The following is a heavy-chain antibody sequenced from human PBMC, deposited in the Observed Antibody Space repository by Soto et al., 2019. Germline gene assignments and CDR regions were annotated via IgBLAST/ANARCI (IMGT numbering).Heavy chain of an antibody. CDR2: IIPIFGTA. CDR3: ASSYYDILTGYSPADYYYGMDV. V-gene: IGHV1-69*13. CDR1: GGAFGSCA. Sequence: GASVKVSCKDSGGAFGSCARRWVRQAPGQGLEWMGGIIPIFGTANYAQKFQGRVTITADESTSTAYMELSSLRSEDTAVYYCASSYYDILTGYSPADYYYGMDVWGQGTTVTVSS. D-gene: IGHD3-9*01. J-gene: IGHJ6*02.